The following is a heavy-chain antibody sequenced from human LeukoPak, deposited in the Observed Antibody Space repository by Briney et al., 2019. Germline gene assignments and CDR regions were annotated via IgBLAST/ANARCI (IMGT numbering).Heavy chain of an antibody. CDR1: GFTFSSYA. CDR2: ISGSGGST. J-gene: IGHJ4*02. V-gene: IGHV3-23*01. CDR3: AKTVVVITFRFDS. D-gene: IGHD2-21*01. Sequence: GGSLRLSCAASGFTFSSYAMSWVRQAPGKGLEWVSAISGSGGSTYYADSVKGRFTISRDNSKNTLDLQMNSLRAEDTAIYYCAKTVVVITFRFDSWGQGSLVTVSS.